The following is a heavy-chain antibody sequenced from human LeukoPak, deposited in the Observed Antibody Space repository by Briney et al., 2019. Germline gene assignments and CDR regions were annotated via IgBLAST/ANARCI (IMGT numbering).Heavy chain of an antibody. D-gene: IGHD3-9*01. V-gene: IGHV3-21*01. J-gene: IGHJ6*02. CDR3: ARDGPNVLRYFDWSRSYYYYGMDV. CDR1: GFTFTRYS. CDR2: ISSRSYI. Sequence: GGSLRLSCAASGFTFTRYSMNWVRHAPGKGLEWVSSISSRSYIYYADSVKGRFTISRDNAKNSLYLQMNSLRAEDTAVYYCARDGPNVLRYFDWSRSYYYYGMDVWGQGTTVTVSS.